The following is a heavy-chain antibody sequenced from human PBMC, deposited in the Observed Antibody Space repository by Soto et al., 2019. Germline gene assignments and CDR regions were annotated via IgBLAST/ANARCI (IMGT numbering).Heavy chain of an antibody. CDR3: ARSGDGMDV. CDR1: GYTFTNYA. V-gene: IGHV1-3*05. D-gene: IGHD3-3*01. Sequence: QVQLVQSGAEEKKPGASVKVSCKASGYTFTNYAIHWVRQAPGQRLEWMGWINVGNGNTKYSQKFQGRVTFTRDTSASTADMELSSLRSEDTAVYYCARSGDGMDVWGQGTTVTVYS. CDR2: INVGNGNT. J-gene: IGHJ6*02.